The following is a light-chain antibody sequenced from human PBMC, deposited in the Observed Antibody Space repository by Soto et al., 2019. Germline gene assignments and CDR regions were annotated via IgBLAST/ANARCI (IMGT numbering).Light chain of an antibody. CDR3: HQYNDWPPA. V-gene: IGKV3-15*01. CDR1: QSVSSK. CDR2: GAS. Sequence: ETVMTQSPATLSLSPGERATLSCRASQSVSSKLVWYQQKPGQAPRFLIYGASTRATGIPARFRGSGSVTEFTLTIDSLQSEDFAVYYCHQYNDWPPAFGGGTKVEIK. J-gene: IGKJ4*01.